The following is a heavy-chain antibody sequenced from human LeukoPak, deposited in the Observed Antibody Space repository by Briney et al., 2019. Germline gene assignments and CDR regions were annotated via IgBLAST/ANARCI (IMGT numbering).Heavy chain of an antibody. D-gene: IGHD5-18*01. Sequence: SETLSLTCTVSGGSISGSSWSWIRQPPGRGLEWIGHIYYSGSATYNPSLKSRVTISADTSKNQFSLTLGSVSATDTAVYYCVSPRGFSYGYFDYWGQGTLVTVSS. CDR1: GGSISGSS. CDR2: IYYSGSA. CDR3: VSPRGFSYGYFDY. V-gene: IGHV4-59*08. J-gene: IGHJ4*02.